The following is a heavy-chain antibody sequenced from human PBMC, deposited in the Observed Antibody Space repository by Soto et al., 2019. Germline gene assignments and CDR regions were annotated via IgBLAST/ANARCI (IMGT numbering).Heavy chain of an antibody. D-gene: IGHD6-13*01. CDR1: GGTFSSYA. CDR3: ARSRVPAAAGPGGMDV. Sequence: SVKVSCKASGGTFSSYAISWVRQAPGQGLEWMGGIIPIFGTANYAQKFQGRVTITADESTSTAYMELSSLRSEDTAVYYCARSRVPAAAGPGGMDVWGQGTTVTVSS. J-gene: IGHJ6*02. V-gene: IGHV1-69*13. CDR2: IIPIFGTA.